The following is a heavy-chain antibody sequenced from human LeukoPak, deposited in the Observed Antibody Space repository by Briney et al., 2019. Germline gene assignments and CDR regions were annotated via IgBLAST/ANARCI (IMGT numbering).Heavy chain of an antibody. CDR2: IYTSGST. V-gene: IGHV4-4*07. Sequence: SETLSLTCAVYGWSFSGYYWSWIRQPPGKGLEWIGRIYTSGSTNYNPSLKSRVTMSVDTSKNQFSLKLSSVTAADTAVYYCARDLADYGESWFDPWGQGTLVTVSS. CDR3: ARDLADYGESWFDP. CDR1: GWSFSGYY. J-gene: IGHJ5*02. D-gene: IGHD4-17*01.